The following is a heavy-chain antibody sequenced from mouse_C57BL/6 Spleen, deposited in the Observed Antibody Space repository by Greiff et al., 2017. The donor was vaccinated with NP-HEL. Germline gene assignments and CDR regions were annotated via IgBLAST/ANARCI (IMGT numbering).Heavy chain of an antibody. Sequence: QVQLQQSGPELVKPGASVTISCKASGYAFSSSWMNWVKQRPGKGLEWIGRIYPGDGDTNYNGKFKGKATLTADKSSSKAYMQHSRLTSEDSAVYFCARPYYGSSFDYWGQGTTLTVSS. D-gene: IGHD1-1*01. CDR3: ARPYYGSSFDY. CDR2: IYPGDGDT. V-gene: IGHV1-82*01. CDR1: GYAFSSSW. J-gene: IGHJ2*01.